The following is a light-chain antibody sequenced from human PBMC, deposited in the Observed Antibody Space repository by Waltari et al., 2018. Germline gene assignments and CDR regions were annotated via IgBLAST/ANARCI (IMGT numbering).Light chain of an antibody. CDR1: QAISTY. Sequence: DTLMTQSPSSLSASVGDRVTITSRASQAISTYVNWYRHTPGMAPKHLIFSSSTFGRGVSSRFSGSEAGTEFTITLSNLQPDDFATYYCQQSYSAPLAFGGGTKLDI. J-gene: IGKJ4*01. CDR2: SSS. V-gene: IGKV1-39*01. CDR3: QQSYSAPLA.